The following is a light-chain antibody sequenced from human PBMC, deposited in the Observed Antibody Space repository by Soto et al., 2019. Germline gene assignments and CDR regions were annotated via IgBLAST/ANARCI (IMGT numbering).Light chain of an antibody. Sequence: QSALTQPASVSGSPGQSITISCTGIGSNLGGYNFISWFQHHPDKAPKLIIFDVSSRPSGISDRFSGSKSGNTASLTISGLQAEDEADYYCSSYTTTGTYVFGGGTKLTVL. CDR1: GSNLGGYNF. J-gene: IGLJ2*01. CDR2: DVS. CDR3: SSYTTTGTYV. V-gene: IGLV2-14*03.